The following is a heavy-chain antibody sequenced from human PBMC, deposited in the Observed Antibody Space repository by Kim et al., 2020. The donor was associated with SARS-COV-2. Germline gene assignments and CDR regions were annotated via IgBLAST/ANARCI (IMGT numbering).Heavy chain of an antibody. CDR2: ISDSGGRT. Sequence: GGSLRLSCAASGFTFSDYAFSWIRQAPGQGLEWVAAISDSGGRTYHADAVKGRFTISRDNSKDTLFLHMNSLRAEDTAVYYCAKSRYGSGKSGLFENWGQRTRVTASS. CDR1: GFTFSDYA. J-gene: IGHJ4*02. CDR3: AKSRYGSGKSGLFEN. D-gene: IGHD3-10*01. V-gene: IGHV3-23*01.